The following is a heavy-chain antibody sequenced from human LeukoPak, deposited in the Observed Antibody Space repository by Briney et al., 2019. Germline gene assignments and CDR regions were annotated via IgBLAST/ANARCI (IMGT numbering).Heavy chain of an antibody. D-gene: IGHD3-10*01. V-gene: IGHV3-48*01. J-gene: IGHJ4*02. CDR1: GFTFSSYS. CDR2: ISSSSSTI. Sequence: GGSLRLSCAASGFTFSSYSMNWVRQAPGKGLEWVSYISSSSSTIYYADSVKGRFTISRDNSKNTLYLQMNSLRAEDTAVYYCAKYAGSLPFDYWGQGTLVTVSS. CDR3: AKYAGSLPFDY.